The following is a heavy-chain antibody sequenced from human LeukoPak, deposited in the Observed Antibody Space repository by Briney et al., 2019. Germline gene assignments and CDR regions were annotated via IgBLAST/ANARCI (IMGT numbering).Heavy chain of an antibody. J-gene: IGHJ6*02. CDR1: GGSISSYY. CDR2: IYYSGST. V-gene: IGHV4-59*01. CDR3: ARDRSLSYGSGRFYYYGMDV. D-gene: IGHD3-10*01. Sequence: SETLSLTCTVSGGSISSYYWSWIRQPPGKGLEWIGYIYYSGSTNYNPSLKSRVTISVDTSKNQFSLKLSSVTAADTAVYYCARDRSLSYGSGRFYYYGMDVRGQGTTVTVSS.